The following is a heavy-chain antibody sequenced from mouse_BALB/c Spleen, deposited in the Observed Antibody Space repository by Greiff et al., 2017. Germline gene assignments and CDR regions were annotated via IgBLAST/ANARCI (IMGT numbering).Heavy chain of an antibody. D-gene: IGHD1-1*01. CDR2: IDPANGNT. CDR3: ARSDYGSSYRWYFDV. J-gene: IGHJ1*01. Sequence: EVQLQQSGAELVKPGASVKLSCTASGFNIKDTYMHWVKQRPEQGLEWIGRIDPANGNTKYDPKFQGKATITADTSSNTAYLQLSSLTSEDTAVYYCARSDYGSSYRWYFDVWGAGTTVTVSS. CDR1: GFNIKDTY. V-gene: IGHV14-3*02.